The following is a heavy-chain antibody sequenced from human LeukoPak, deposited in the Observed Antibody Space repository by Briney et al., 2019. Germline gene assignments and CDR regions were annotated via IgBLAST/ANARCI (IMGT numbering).Heavy chain of an antibody. CDR3: AKDISYDILTGYHAFDI. Sequence: GGSLRLSCAASGFTFSSYWMSWVRQAPGKGLEWVANIKQDGSEKYYVDSVKGRFTISRDNAKNSLYLQMNSLRAEDTALYYCAKDISYDILTGYHAFDIWGQGTMVTVSS. D-gene: IGHD3-9*01. CDR1: GFTFSSYW. V-gene: IGHV3-7*03. CDR2: IKQDGSEK. J-gene: IGHJ3*02.